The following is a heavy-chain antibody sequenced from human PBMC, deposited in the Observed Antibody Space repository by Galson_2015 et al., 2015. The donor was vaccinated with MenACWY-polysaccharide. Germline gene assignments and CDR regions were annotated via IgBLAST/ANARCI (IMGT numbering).Heavy chain of an antibody. V-gene: IGHV3-30-3*01. CDR3: AKRFTPYDTSSGLDY. J-gene: IGHJ4*02. CDR1: GFTFTDYA. Sequence: LRLSCAASGFTFTDYAMLWVRQAPGKGLEWVAVISYESANKFYVESVQGRFTISRDNSKNTVYLQMNSLRPEDTAIYYCAKRFTPYDTSSGLDYWGQGTLVTVSS. D-gene: IGHD3-22*01. CDR2: ISYESANK.